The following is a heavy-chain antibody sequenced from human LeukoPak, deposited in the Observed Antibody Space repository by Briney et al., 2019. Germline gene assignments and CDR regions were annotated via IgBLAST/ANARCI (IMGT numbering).Heavy chain of an antibody. CDR2: ISSSSSSI. V-gene: IGHV3-48*01. CDR1: GFTFSSSW. Sequence: GGSLRLSCAASGFTFSSSWMSWVRQAPGKGLEWVSDISSSSSSIYYADSVKGRFTISRDNAKNSLYLQMNSLRAEDTAVYYCARAISGSRAYYFDFWGQGTLVTVSS. CDR3: ARAISGSRAYYFDF. J-gene: IGHJ4*02. D-gene: IGHD1-26*01.